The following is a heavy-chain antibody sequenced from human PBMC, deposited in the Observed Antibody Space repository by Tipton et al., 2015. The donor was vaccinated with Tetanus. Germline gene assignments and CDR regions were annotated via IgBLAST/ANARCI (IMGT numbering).Heavy chain of an antibody. CDR2: VGRRGANT. D-gene: IGHD1-26*01. CDR1: GFNFSNSA. V-gene: IGHV3-23*01. J-gene: IGHJ4*02. Sequence: AVSGFNFSNSAMTWVRQAPGKGLEWVSAVGRRGANTYYADSVKGRFSISRDKSKNTLYLQMNSLRAEDTAIYYCAKGGGQWELVTGDYWGQGTLVIVSS. CDR3: AKGGGQWELVTGDY.